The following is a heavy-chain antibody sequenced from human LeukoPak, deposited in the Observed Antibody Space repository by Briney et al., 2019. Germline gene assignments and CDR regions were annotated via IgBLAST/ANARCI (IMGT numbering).Heavy chain of an antibody. V-gene: IGHV4-30-4*01. D-gene: IGHD6-19*01. Sequence: PSETLSLTCTVSGGSISSGDYCWSWIRQPPGKGLEWIGYIYYSGSTYYNPSLKSRVTISVVTSKNQFSLKLSSVTAADTAVYYCARAYSSGWYIDYWGQGTLVTVSS. J-gene: IGHJ4*02. CDR2: IYYSGST. CDR1: GGSISSGDYC. CDR3: ARAYSSGWYIDY.